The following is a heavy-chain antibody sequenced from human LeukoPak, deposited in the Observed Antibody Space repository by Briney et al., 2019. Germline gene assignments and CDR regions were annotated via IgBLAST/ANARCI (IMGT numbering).Heavy chain of an antibody. D-gene: IGHD3-3*02. CDR3: AKHFWSGYYPYFDY. CDR2: ISGSGGST. V-gene: IGHV3-23*01. J-gene: IGHJ4*02. Sequence: GGSLRLSCAASGFTFSRYAMNWVRQAPGKGLEWVSTISGSGGSTNYADSVKDRFTISRDNSKNTLYLQMNSLRAEDTAVYYCAKHFWSGYYPYFDYWGQGTQVTVSS. CDR1: GFTFSRYA.